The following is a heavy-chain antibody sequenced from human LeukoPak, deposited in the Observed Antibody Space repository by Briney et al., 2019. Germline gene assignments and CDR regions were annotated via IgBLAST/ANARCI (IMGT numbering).Heavy chain of an antibody. CDR2: IRSKAYGETA. D-gene: IGHD1-1*01. CDR3: TRDRGAYNLYDY. Sequence: GGSLRLSCTASGFTFGDYAMSWIRQAPGKGLEWVGFIRSKAYGETADYAASVKGGFTISRDDSKAIAYLQMNSLKTEDTAVYHCTRDRGAYNLYDYWGQGTLVTVSS. CDR1: GFTFGDYA. V-gene: IGHV3-49*03. J-gene: IGHJ4*02.